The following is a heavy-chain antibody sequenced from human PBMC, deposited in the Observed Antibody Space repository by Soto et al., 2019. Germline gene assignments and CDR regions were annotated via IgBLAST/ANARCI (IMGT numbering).Heavy chain of an antibody. CDR3: TLGSWSAETFDI. Sequence: GASVKVSCKASGYTFTSYAMHWVRQAPGQGLEWMGRIIPMLNITNTAQSFQDRVTIIADKSTSTAYLELSTLRSDDTAMYFCTLGSWSAETFDIWGRGTMVTVSS. D-gene: IGHD6-13*01. J-gene: IGHJ3*02. CDR1: GYTFTSYA. V-gene: IGHV1-69*04. CDR2: IIPMLNIT.